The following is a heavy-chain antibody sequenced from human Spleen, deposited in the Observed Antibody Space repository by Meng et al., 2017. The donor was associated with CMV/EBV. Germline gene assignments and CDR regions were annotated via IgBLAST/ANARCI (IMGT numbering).Heavy chain of an antibody. V-gene: IGHV3-48*03. CDR1: GFTFSSYE. D-gene: IGHD2-2*01. Sequence: GGSLRLSCAASGFTFSSYEMNWVRQAPGKGLEWVSYISSSGSTIYYADSVKGRFTISRDNAKNSLYLQMNSLRTEDTALYYCAKDSCSSTSCYYYYYYGMDVWGQGTTVIVSS. J-gene: IGHJ6*02. CDR3: AKDSCSSTSCYYYYYYGMDV. CDR2: ISSSGSTI.